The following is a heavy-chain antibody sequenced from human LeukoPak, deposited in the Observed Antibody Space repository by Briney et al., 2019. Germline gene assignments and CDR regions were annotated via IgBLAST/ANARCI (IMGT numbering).Heavy chain of an antibody. J-gene: IGHJ6*02. CDR1: AFTFRSYA. Sequence: PGGSLRLSCAASAFTFRSYAMSWVRQAPGKGREWVSYISSSGSTIYYADSVKGRFTISRDNAKNSLYLQMNSLRAEDTAVYYCARDYRSWMVRGVIGYYYYGMDVWGQGTTVTVSS. CDR3: ARDYRSWMVRGVIGYYYYGMDV. D-gene: IGHD3-10*01. CDR2: ISSSGSTI. V-gene: IGHV3-48*04.